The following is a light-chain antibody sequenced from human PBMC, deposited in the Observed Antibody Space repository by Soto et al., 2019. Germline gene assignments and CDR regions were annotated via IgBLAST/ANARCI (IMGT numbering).Light chain of an antibody. V-gene: IGLV2-14*01. CDR2: HVS. Sequence: QSALTQPASVSGSPGQSITISCTGTSSDVGGYNYVSWYHQHPGKSPKPMIYHVSNRPSGVTNRFSGYKSGITASLTISGLQAEYEADYYCSFYTSSSTLVFGGGTKLTVL. CDR3: SFYTSSSTLV. J-gene: IGLJ2*01. CDR1: SSDVGGYNY.